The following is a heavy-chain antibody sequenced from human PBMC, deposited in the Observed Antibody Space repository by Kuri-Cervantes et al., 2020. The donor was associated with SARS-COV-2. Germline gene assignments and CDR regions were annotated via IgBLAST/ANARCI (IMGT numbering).Heavy chain of an antibody. Sequence: ASVKVSCKASGYTFTGYYTHWVRQATGQGLEWMGWMNPNSGNTGYAQKFQGRVTITRNTSISTAYMELSSLRSEDTAVYYCARGSSGWFPYYYFDYWGQGTLVTVSS. CDR2: MNPNSGNT. CDR1: GYTFTGYY. J-gene: IGHJ4*02. D-gene: IGHD6-19*01. V-gene: IGHV1-8*03. CDR3: ARGSSGWFPYYYFDY.